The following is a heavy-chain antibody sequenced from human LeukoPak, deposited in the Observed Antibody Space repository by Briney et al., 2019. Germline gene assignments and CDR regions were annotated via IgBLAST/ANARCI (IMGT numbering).Heavy chain of an antibody. D-gene: IGHD3-22*01. CDR1: GYTFTSYD. J-gene: IGHJ4*02. CDR3: ARGQSSGYEDY. Sequence: ASVKVSCKASGYTFTSYDINSVRHATGQGLEWMGWMNPNSGNTGCAQKFQGRVTITRNTSISTAYMELSSLRSEDTAVYYCARGQSSGYEDYWGQGTLVTVSS. CDR2: MNPNSGNT. V-gene: IGHV1-8*03.